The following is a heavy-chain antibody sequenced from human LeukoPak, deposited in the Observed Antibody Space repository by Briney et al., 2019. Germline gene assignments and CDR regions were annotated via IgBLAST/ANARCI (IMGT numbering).Heavy chain of an antibody. J-gene: IGHJ4*02. CDR2: IYYSGST. D-gene: IGHD6-13*01. CDR3: ARDDVHGRIAP. CDR1: GGSISSYY. Sequence: PSETLSLTCTVSGGSISSYYWSWIRQPPGKGLEWIGYIYYSGSTNYNPSLKSRVTISVDTSKNQFSLKLSSVTAADTAVYYCARDDVHGRIAPWGQGTLVTVSS. V-gene: IGHV4-59*01.